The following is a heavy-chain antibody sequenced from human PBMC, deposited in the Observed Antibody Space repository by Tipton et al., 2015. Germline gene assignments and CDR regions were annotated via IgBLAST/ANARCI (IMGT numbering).Heavy chain of an antibody. CDR1: GGSISSGDYY. Sequence: TLSLTCTVSGGSISSGDYYWSWIRQPPGKGLEWIGYIYYSGSTYYNPSLKSRVTISVDTSKNQFSLKLNSVTAADTAVYYCARHLYYYYYGMDVWGQGTTVTVSS. CDR2: IYYSGST. CDR3: ARHLYYYYYGMDV. J-gene: IGHJ6*02. V-gene: IGHV4-30-4*01.